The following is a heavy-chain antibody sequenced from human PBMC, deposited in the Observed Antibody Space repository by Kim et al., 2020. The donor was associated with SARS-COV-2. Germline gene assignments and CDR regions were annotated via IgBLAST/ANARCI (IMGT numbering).Heavy chain of an antibody. J-gene: IGHJ1*01. V-gene: IGHV1-46*01. Sequence: SYAEKFQGRVTMTRDTSTSTAYMELSSLRSEDTAMYYCGTSLRCVEYFQHWGQGTLVTVSS. D-gene: IGHD4-17*01. CDR3: GTSLRCVEYFQH.